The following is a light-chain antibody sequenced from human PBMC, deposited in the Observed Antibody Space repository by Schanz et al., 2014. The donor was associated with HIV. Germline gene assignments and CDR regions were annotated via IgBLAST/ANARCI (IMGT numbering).Light chain of an antibody. J-gene: IGLJ3*02. CDR1: SSDVGSYNL. CDR3: SSCTTSNTLV. CDR2: EVS. V-gene: IGLV2-14*02. Sequence: QSALTQPASVSGSPGQSITISCTGTSSDVGSYNLVSWYQQHPGKAPKLMIYEVSKRPSGVSNRFSGSKSGSAASLTISGLQAEDEADYYCSSCTTSNTLVFGGGTKLTVL.